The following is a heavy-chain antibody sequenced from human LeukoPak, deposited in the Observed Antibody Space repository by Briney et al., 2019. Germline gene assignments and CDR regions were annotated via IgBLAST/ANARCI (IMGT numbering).Heavy chain of an antibody. D-gene: IGHD6-13*01. Sequence: ASVKVSCKASGYTFTSYAMNWVRQAPGQGLEWMGWINTNTGNPTYAQGFTGRFVFSLDTSFSTAYLQISSLKAEDTAVYYCARVVGRAAAAAYDYWGQGTLVTVSS. CDR2: INTNTGNP. CDR1: GYTFTSYA. J-gene: IGHJ4*02. CDR3: ARVVGRAAAAAYDY. V-gene: IGHV7-4-1*02.